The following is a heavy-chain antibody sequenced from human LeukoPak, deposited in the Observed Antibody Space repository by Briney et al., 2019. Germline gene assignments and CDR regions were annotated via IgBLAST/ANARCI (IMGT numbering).Heavy chain of an antibody. J-gene: IGHJ5*02. CDR1: GYTFTGYY. CDR2: INPNSGGT. Sequence: ASVKVSCKASGYTFTGYYMHWVRQAPGQGPEWMAWINPNSGGTNYAQKFQGRVTMARDTSISTAYMELGRLRSDDTAVYYCAREVVAATGDWFDPWGQGTLVTVSS. D-gene: IGHD2-15*01. V-gene: IGHV1-2*02. CDR3: AREVVAATGDWFDP.